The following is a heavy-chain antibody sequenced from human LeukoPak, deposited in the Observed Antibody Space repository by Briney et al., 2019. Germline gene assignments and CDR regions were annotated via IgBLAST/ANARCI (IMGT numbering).Heavy chain of an antibody. CDR3: AKDSKPPERYFEGIKGDAFDI. Sequence: GGSLRLSCAASGFTFSSYSMNWVRQAPGKGLEWVSSISSSSSYIYYADSVKGRFTISRDNAKNSLYLQMNSLRAEDTALYYCAKDSKPPERYFEGIKGDAFDIWGQGTMVTVSS. D-gene: IGHD3-9*01. CDR2: ISSSSSYI. CDR1: GFTFSSYS. J-gene: IGHJ3*02. V-gene: IGHV3-21*04.